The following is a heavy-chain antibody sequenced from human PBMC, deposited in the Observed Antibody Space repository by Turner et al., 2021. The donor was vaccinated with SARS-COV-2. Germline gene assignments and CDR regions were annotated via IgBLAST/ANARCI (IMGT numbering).Heavy chain of an antibody. CDR1: GDSINSYY. CDR3: ARDPSGTFPRGLFDS. Sequence: QVQLQESGPGLVKPSATLSLTCTVPGDSINSYYWNWIRQSPGKGLEWIGYISYSGIPNYNPSLRSRIAISLDKSKKQFSLRLSSVTAADTAVYFCARDPSGTFPRGLFDSWGQGALVTVSS. D-gene: IGHD3-10*01. CDR2: ISYSGIP. J-gene: IGHJ4*02. V-gene: IGHV4-59*01.